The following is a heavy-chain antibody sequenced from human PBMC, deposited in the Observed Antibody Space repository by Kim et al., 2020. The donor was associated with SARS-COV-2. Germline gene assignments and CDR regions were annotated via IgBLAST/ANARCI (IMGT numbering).Heavy chain of an antibody. D-gene: IGHD3-22*01. J-gene: IGHJ4*02. V-gene: IGHV3-30*07. Sequence: SVQGRFTISRDNSKNTLYLQRNSLRAVDTAVYYCAREDSSGYYVWVGFDYWGQGTLVTVSS. CDR3: AREDSSGYYVWVGFDY.